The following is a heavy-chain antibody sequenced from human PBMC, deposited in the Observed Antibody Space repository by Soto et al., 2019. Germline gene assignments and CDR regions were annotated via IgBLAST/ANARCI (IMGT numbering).Heavy chain of an antibody. Sequence: SETLSLTCTVSGVSISGSSYYWGWIRQPPGKGLEWIGSIYYSGSTYYNPSLKSRVTISVDTSKNQFSLKLSSVTAADTAVYYCARHAYIVATTLIDYWGQGTLVTVSS. D-gene: IGHD5-12*01. V-gene: IGHV4-39*01. CDR3: ARHAYIVATTLIDY. J-gene: IGHJ4*02. CDR2: IYYSGST. CDR1: GVSISGSSYY.